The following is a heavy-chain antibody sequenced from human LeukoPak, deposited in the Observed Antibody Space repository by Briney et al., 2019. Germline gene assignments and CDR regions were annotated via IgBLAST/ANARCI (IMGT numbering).Heavy chain of an antibody. CDR1: GFTFDDYG. D-gene: IGHD3-22*01. J-gene: IGHJ4*02. CDR2: ITSSSMYI. CDR3: ARERHYYYDSSGYYPYFDY. Sequence: GGSLRLSCAASGFTFDDYGMSWVRQAPGKGLEWVSSITSSSMYIYYADSVKGRFTISRDNAKNSLSLQMNSLRAEDTAVYYCARERHYYYDSSGYYPYFDYWGQGTLVTVSS. V-gene: IGHV3-21*01.